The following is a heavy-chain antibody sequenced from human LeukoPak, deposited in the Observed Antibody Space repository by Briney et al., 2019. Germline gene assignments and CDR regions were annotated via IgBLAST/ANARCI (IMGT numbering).Heavy chain of an antibody. V-gene: IGHV4-30-4*08. D-gene: IGHD4-17*01. Sequence: SQTLSLTCTVSGGSISSGDYYWSWIRQPPGKGLEWIGDIYYSGSTYYNPSLKSRVTIPVDTSKNQFSLKLSSVTAADTAVYYCARDRYGDYSGNWFDPWGQGTLVTVSS. J-gene: IGHJ5*02. CDR2: IYYSGST. CDR1: GGSISSGDYY. CDR3: ARDRYGDYSGNWFDP.